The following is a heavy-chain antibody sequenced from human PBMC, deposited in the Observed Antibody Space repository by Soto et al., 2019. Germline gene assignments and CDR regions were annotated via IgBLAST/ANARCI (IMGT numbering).Heavy chain of an antibody. CDR1: GVTVNNYD. CDR3: AKGRGGSGSLTPGVDF. Sequence: RGSLRHSCEDSGVTVNNYDITWDRQAQGKGLEWVSAISGGGDTTSYADSVKGRFTVSRDGSKNTLYLQMSSLRAEDTALYYCAKGRGGSGSLTPGVDFRGQGTLVTVSS. V-gene: IGHV3-23*01. CDR2: ISGGGDTT. D-gene: IGHD3-10*01. J-gene: IGHJ4*02.